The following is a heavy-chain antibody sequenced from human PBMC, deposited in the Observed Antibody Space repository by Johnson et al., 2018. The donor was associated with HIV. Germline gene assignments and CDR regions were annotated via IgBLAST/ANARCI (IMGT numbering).Heavy chain of an antibody. Sequence: VQLVESGGGLVKHGGSLRLSCAASGFTFSDYYMSWIRQAPGEGLEWVSAISGSGSTIYYADSVKGRFTISRDNAKNSLYLQMNSLRAEDTAVYYCASGYSYGTDAFDIWGQGTMVTVSS. CDR3: ASGYSYGTDAFDI. J-gene: IGHJ3*02. V-gene: IGHV3-11*04. D-gene: IGHD5-18*01. CDR1: GFTFSDYY. CDR2: ISGSGSTI.